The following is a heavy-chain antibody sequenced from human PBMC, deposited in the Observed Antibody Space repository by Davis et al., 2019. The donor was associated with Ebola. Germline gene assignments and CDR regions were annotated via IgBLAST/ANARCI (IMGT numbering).Heavy chain of an antibody. CDR1: GGSIISSSSY. CDR2: IYYSGIT. V-gene: IGHV4-39*07. J-gene: IGHJ6*02. CDR3: ARTDPQLWQKQEYYYYYYGMDV. Sequence: MPSETLSLTCTVSGGSIISSSSYWGWIRQPPRKGLEWIGSIYYSGITYYNPSLKSRVTISVDTSKNQFSLKLSSVTAADTAVYYCARTDPQLWQKQEYYYYYYGMDVWGQGTTVTVSS. D-gene: IGHD5-18*01.